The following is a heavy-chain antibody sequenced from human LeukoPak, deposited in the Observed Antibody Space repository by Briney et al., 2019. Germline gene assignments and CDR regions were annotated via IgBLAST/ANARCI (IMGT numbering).Heavy chain of an antibody. CDR1: GITLSNYG. V-gene: IGHV3-23*01. CDR3: AKRGVVIRVILVGFHKEAYYFDS. CDR2: ISDSGGRT. J-gene: IGHJ4*02. Sequence: SGGSLRLSCTVSGITLSNYGMSWVRQAPGKGLEWVAGISDSGGRTNYADSEKGRFTLSRDNPKNTLYLQMNSLRAEDTAAYFCAKRGVVIRVILVGFHKEAYYFDSWGQGALVTVS. D-gene: IGHD2-15*01.